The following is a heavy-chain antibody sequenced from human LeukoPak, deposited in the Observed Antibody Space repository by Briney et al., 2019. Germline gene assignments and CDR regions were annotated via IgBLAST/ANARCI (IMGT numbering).Heavy chain of an antibody. J-gene: IGHJ4*02. CDR3: TRVIVAVPGYFDYFDF. V-gene: IGHV3-7*01. CDR1: GFSFSNHY. CDR2: INEDGSNK. D-gene: IGHD6-19*01. Sequence: GGSLRLSCTASGFSFSNHYMRWIRQAPGKGLEWVANINEDGSNKWHLGSVKGRFTVSRDNARNSLYLQMNSLTVEDTAVYYCTRVIVAVPGYFDYFDFWGQGVLGTVSS.